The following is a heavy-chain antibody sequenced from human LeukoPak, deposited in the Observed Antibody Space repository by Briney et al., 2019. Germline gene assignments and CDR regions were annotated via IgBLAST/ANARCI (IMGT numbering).Heavy chain of an antibody. CDR1: GYSFTCYW. CDR2: IYPGDSDT. V-gene: IGHV5-51*01. Sequence: GESLKISCKGSGYSFTCYWIGWVRQMPGKGLEWMGIIYPGDSDTRYSPSFQGQVTISADKSISTAYLQWSSLKASDTAMYYCARIGITGEYCSNTTCSSDAFDIWGQGTMVTVSS. J-gene: IGHJ3*02. CDR3: ARIGITGEYCSNTTCSSDAFDI. D-gene: IGHD2-2*01.